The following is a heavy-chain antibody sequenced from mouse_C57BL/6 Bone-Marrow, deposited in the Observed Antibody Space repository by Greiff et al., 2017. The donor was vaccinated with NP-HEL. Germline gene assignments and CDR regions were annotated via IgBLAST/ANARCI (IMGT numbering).Heavy chain of an antibody. V-gene: IGHV1-64*01. J-gene: IGHJ3*01. Sequence: QVQLQQSGAELVKPGASVKLSCKASGYTFTSYWMHWVKQRPGQGLEWIGMIHPNSGSTNYNEKFKSKATLTVDKSSSTAYMQLSSLTSEDSAVYYCASRPSWGFAYWGQGTLVTVSA. CDR2: IHPNSGST. CDR3: ASRPSWGFAY. CDR1: GYTFTSYW.